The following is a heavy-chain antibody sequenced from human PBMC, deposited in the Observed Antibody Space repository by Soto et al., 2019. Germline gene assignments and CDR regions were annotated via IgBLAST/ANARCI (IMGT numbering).Heavy chain of an antibody. CDR1: GYTFTSYD. V-gene: IGHV1-8*01. Sequence: ASVKVSCKASGYTFTSYDINWVRQATGQGLEWMGWMNPNSGNTGYAQKFQGRVTMTRNTSISTAYMELSSLRSEDTALYYCARGRGQWITIFGVAPGGVWFDPWGQGTLVTVSS. CDR3: ARGRGQWITIFGVAPGGVWFDP. J-gene: IGHJ5*02. D-gene: IGHD3-3*01. CDR2: MNPNSGNT.